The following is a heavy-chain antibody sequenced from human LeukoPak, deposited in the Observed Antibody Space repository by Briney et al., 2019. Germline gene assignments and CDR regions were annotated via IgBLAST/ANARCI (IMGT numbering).Heavy chain of an antibody. D-gene: IGHD3-10*01. CDR3: ARAYGSGYYMDV. J-gene: IGHJ6*03. CDR2: MNPNSGNT. V-gene: IGHV1-8*03. Sequence: ASVKVSCKASRYTFTSYDINWVRQATGQGLEWMGWMNPNSGNTGYAQKFQGRVTITRNTSISTAYMELSSLRPEDTAAYYCARAYGSGYYMDVWGKGTTVTVSS. CDR1: RYTFTSYD.